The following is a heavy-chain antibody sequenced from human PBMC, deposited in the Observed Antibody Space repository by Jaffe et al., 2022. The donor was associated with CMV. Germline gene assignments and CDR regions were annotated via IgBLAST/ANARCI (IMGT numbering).Heavy chain of an antibody. V-gene: IGHV4-59*01. Sequence: QVQLQESGPGLVKPSETLSLTCTVSGGSISSYYWSWIRQPPGKGLEWIGYIYYSGSTNYNPSLKSRVTISVDTSKNQFSLKLSSVTAADTAVYYCARGVDSSGYYPYYYYYGMDVWGQGTTVTVSS. D-gene: IGHD3-22*01. J-gene: IGHJ6*02. CDR3: ARGVDSSGYYPYYYYYGMDV. CDR2: IYYSGST. CDR1: GGSISSYY.